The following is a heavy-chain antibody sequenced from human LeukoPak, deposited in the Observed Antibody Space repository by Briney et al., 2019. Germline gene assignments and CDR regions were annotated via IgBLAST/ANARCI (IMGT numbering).Heavy chain of an antibody. CDR3: ASDVFVAAPPFYT. Sequence: GGSLRLSCAASGFTFSDYYMSWIRQAPGKGLEWVSYISSSGSTIYYADSVKGRFTISRDNAKNSLYLQMNSLRAEDTAVYYCASDVFVAAPPFYTWGQGTLVTVSS. CDR2: ISSSGSTI. V-gene: IGHV3-11*04. J-gene: IGHJ5*02. CDR1: GFTFSDYY. D-gene: IGHD6-13*01.